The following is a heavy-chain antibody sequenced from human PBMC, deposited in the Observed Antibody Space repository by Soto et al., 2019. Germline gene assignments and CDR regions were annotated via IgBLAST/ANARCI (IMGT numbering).Heavy chain of an antibody. Sequence: QVQLVQSGAEVKKPGSSVRVSCKASGTIFSSYTISWVRQAPGQGLEWMGRIIPILGETNSAQKFQGRVTLTANKPTNTAYTELNRQRLEDTALYYCARGLGGRMDDRGQGTTVTVSS. CDR1: GTIFSSYT. CDR2: IIPILGET. V-gene: IGHV1-69*08. J-gene: IGHJ6*02. D-gene: IGHD3-16*01. CDR3: ARGLGGRMDD.